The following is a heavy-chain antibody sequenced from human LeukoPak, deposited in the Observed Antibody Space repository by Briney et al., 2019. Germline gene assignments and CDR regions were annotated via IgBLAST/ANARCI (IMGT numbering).Heavy chain of an antibody. CDR2: IKSKTDGGTT. V-gene: IGHV3-15*01. CDR3: ATVGYAVVGFDY. D-gene: IGHD2-15*01. Sequence: GGSLRLSCAASGFTLSDAWMSWVRQAPGKGLEWVGRIKSKTDGGTTDYVAPVKGRFAISRDDSKNMLYLQMNSLRSEDTAVYYCATVGYAVVGFDYWGRGTLVTVSS. CDR1: GFTLSDAW. J-gene: IGHJ4*02.